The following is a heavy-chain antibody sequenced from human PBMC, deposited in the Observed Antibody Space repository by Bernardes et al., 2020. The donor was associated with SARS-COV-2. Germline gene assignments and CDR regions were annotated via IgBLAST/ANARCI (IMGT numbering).Heavy chain of an antibody. CDR2: ISWDGTTT. J-gene: IGHJ6*02. CDR3: AKGAYGGSFPYYYALDA. D-gene: IGHD1-26*01. V-gene: IGHV3-43*01. CDR1: GFTFDDYT. Sequence: GGSLRLSCAASGFTFDDYTMHWVRQAPGKGLEWVCLISWDGTTTYYADSVKGRFTISRDNSRNSLYVQMNSLRTEDTALYYCAKGAYGGSFPYYYALDAWGQGTTVTVSS.